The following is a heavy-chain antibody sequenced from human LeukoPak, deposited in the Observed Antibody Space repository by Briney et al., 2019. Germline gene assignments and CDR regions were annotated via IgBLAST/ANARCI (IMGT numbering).Heavy chain of an antibody. J-gene: IGHJ6*03. V-gene: IGHV6-1*01. CDR3: AREGWDDSSGYRYYYYYYYMDV. CDR2: TYYRSKWYN. CDR1: GDSVSSNSAA. D-gene: IGHD3-22*01. Sequence: SQTLSLTCAISGDSVSSNSAAWNWIRQSPSGGLEWLGRTYYRSKWYNDYAVSVKSRITINPDTSKNQFSLQLNSVTPEDTAVYYCAREGWDDSSGYRYYYYYYYMDVWGKGTTVTISS.